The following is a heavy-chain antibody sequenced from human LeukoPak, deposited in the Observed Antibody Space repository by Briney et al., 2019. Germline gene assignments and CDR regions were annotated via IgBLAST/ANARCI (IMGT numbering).Heavy chain of an antibody. CDR2: ISSSSSFI. D-gene: IGHD5-18*01. CDR3: ARSSGYNYDYDAFDI. Sequence: ETLSLTCTVSGGSISSSSCYWGWIRQPPGKGLEWISYISSSSSFIYYADSVKDRFTISRDNAKTSLYLQMNSLRAEDTAVYYCARSSGYNYDYDAFDIWGQGTMVTVSS. CDR1: GGSISSSS. V-gene: IGHV3-48*01. J-gene: IGHJ3*02.